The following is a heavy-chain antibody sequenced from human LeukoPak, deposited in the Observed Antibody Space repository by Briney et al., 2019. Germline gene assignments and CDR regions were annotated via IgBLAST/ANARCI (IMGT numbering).Heavy chain of an antibody. J-gene: IGHJ3*02. D-gene: IGHD3-10*01. CDR2: ISYDGSNK. CDR3: AKSLLWFGEPQYAFDI. Sequence: PGGSLRLSCAASGFTFSSYWMHWVRQAPGKGLEWVAVISYDGSNKYYADSVKGRFTISRDNSKNTLYLQMNSLRAEDTAVYYCAKSLLWFGEPQYAFDIWGQGTMVTVSS. V-gene: IGHV3-30*18. CDR1: GFTFSSYW.